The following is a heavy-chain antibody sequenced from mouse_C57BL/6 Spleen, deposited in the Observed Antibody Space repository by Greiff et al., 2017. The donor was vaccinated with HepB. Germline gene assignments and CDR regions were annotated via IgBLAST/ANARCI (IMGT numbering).Heavy chain of an antibody. D-gene: IGHD2-1*01. CDR3: TREGGNYADYYAMDY. CDR1: GFTFSSYA. CDR2: ISSGGDYI. Sequence: EVQLVESGEGLVKPGGSLKLSCAASGFTFSSYAMSWVRQTPEKRLEWVAYISSGGDYIYYADTVKGRFTISRDNARNTLYLQMSSLKSEDTAMYYCTREGGNYADYYAMDYWGQGTSVTVSS. V-gene: IGHV5-9-1*02. J-gene: IGHJ4*01.